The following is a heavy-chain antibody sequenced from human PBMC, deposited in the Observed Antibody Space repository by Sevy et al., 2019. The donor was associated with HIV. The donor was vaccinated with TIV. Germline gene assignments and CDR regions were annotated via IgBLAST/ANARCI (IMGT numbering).Heavy chain of an antibody. J-gene: IGHJ5*02. V-gene: IGHV3-48*03. CDR2: ISSSGSSI. CDR3: ARNGGAYDTGFDP. Sequence: GGSLRLSCAGSGFTFSSYDMNWVRQAPGKGLEWISKISSSGSSIYYADSVKGRFTIARDNAKNSVNLQMNSLRAEDTALYYCARNGGAYDTGFDPWGQGPLVTVSS. CDR1: GFTFSSYD. D-gene: IGHD3-22*01.